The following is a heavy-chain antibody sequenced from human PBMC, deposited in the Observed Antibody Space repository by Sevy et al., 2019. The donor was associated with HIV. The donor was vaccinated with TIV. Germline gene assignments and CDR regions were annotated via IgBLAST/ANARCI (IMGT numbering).Heavy chain of an antibody. D-gene: IGHD5-18*01. J-gene: IGHJ5*02. Sequence: GGSLRLSCKASGFIFSNYSMNWVRQAPGKGLEWVSFISISGDDIYYADSVKGRFTISRDNAKNSLYLQMHSLRAEETAVYYCARDPSRLRGYSYNNWFDPWGQGTLVTVSS. CDR3: ARDPSRLRGYSYNNWFDP. CDR1: GFIFSNYS. V-gene: IGHV3-21*01. CDR2: ISISGDDI.